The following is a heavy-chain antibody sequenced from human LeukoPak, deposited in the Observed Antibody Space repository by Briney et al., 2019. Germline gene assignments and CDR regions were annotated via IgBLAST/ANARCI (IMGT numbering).Heavy chain of an antibody. J-gene: IGHJ4*02. D-gene: IGHD3-3*01. Sequence: GGSLRLPCAASGFSFITYNMHWVRQAPGKGLEWVAFIRYDGSNKYYADSVKGRFTISRDNSKNTLYLQMNSLRAEDTAVYYCARVMYDFWSGYDFDYWGQGTLVTVSS. V-gene: IGHV3-30*02. CDR2: IRYDGSNK. CDR3: ARVMYDFWSGYDFDY. CDR1: GFSFITYN.